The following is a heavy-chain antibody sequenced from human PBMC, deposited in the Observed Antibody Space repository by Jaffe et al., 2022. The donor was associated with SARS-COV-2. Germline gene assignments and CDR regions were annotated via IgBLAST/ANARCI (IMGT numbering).Heavy chain of an antibody. CDR2: IDWDDDK. J-gene: IGHJ4*02. CDR3: ARIANSGYDLYYFDY. V-gene: IGHV2-70*01. CDR1: GFSLSTSGMC. D-gene: IGHD5-12*01. Sequence: QVTLRESGPALVKPTQTLTLTCTFSGFSLSTSGMCVSWIRQPPGKALEWLALIDWDDDKYYSTSLKTRLTISKDTSKNQVVLTMTNMDPVDTATYYCARIANSGYDLYYFDYWGQGTLVTVSS.